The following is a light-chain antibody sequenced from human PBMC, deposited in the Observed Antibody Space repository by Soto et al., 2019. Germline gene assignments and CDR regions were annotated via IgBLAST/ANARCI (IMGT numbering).Light chain of an antibody. V-gene: IGKV1-39*01. CDR1: QSIKGY. CDR3: QQFYKSPYT. J-gene: IGKJ2*01. CDR2: DTS. Sequence: DLQMTQSPSSLSASVGDTVTIKCRTSQSIKGYLNWYQQKPGKAPNLLIFDTSSIHSGVPLRFSGSGSETEFTLNISGVQHADVASYYCQQFYKSPYTFGQGTKREIK.